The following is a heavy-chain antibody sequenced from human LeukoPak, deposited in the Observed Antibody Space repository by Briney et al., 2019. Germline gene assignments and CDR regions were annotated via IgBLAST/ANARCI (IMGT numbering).Heavy chain of an antibody. CDR3: AKISGYDFPTSY. Sequence: GGSLRLSCAASGFTFHDYGMHWVRLDPGKGLEWVSAISGSGGSTYYADSVKGRFTISRDNSKNTLYLQMNSLRAEDTAVYYCAKISGYDFPTSYWGQGTLVTVSS. D-gene: IGHD5-12*01. J-gene: IGHJ4*02. CDR2: ISGSGGST. V-gene: IGHV3-23*01. CDR1: GFTFHDYG.